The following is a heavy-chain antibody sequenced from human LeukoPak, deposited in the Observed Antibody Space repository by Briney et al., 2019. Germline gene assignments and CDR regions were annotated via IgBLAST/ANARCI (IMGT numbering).Heavy chain of an antibody. CDR3: ARESIPAAIRFFYMDV. Sequence: KPSETLSLTCTVSGVSISSGSYYWGWIRQPAGKGLEWIGRIYTSGSTNYNPSLKSRVTISVDTSKNQFSLKLSSVTAADTAVYYCARESIPAAIRFFYMDVWGKGTTVTVSS. V-gene: IGHV4-61*02. CDR1: GVSISSGSYY. J-gene: IGHJ6*03. CDR2: IYTSGST. D-gene: IGHD2-2*02.